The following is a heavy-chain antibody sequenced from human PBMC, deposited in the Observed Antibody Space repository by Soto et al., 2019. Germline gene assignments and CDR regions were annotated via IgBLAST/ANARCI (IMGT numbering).Heavy chain of an antibody. CDR3: ANGHCTNGVCYSGARYYYGMDV. CDR2: ISYDGSNK. Sequence: QVQLVESGGGVVQPGRSLRLSCAASGFTFSSYGMHWVRQAPGKGLEWVAVISYDGSNKYYADSVKGRFTISRDNSKNTLYLQMNSLRAEGTAVYYCANGHCTNGVCYSGARYYYGMDVWGQGTTVTVSS. J-gene: IGHJ6*02. V-gene: IGHV3-30*18. D-gene: IGHD2-8*01. CDR1: GFTFSSYG.